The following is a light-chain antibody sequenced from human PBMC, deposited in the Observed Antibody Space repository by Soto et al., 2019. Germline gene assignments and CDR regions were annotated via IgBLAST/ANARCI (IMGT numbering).Light chain of an antibody. CDR2: SAS. Sequence: DIQMTQSPSSLSASVGDRITITCRASQDISNYLAWYQQKPGKVPKLLIYSASTLQSVVPSRFSRSGSGTDFTLTISSLQPEDVATYFCQKYNSALTFGQGTRLEIK. V-gene: IGKV1-27*01. CDR3: QKYNSALT. J-gene: IGKJ5*01. CDR1: QDISNY.